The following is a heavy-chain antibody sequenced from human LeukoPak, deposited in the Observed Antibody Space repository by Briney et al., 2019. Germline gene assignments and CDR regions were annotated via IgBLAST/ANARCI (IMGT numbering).Heavy chain of an antibody. D-gene: IGHD4-23*01. CDR3: ARDLLGTTRGTSLDC. V-gene: IGHV3-21*01. CDR2: ISSGSDYI. J-gene: IGHJ4*02. CDR1: GFSFSSYS. Sequence: GGSLRLSCAASGFSFSSYSMNWVRQAPGKGLEWVSSISSGSDYIYDSGSVKGRFTISRDNAKNSLYLQMNSLRAEDTAVYYCARDLLGTTRGTSLDCWGQGTLVTVSS.